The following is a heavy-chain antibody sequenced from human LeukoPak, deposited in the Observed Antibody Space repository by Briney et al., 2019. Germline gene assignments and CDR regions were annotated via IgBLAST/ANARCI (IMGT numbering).Heavy chain of an antibody. CDR3: ARSVVGDAFDI. Sequence: ASVKGCCKASGYTFARDGSVGVRQAPGQGLERMGWISAYNGNTYYAQKLQGRVTMTTDTSTSTAYMELRSLRSDDTAVYYCARSVVGDAFDIWGQGTMVTVSS. D-gene: IGHD2-2*01. CDR2: ISAYNGNT. J-gene: IGHJ3*02. CDR1: GYTFARDG. V-gene: IGHV1-18*01.